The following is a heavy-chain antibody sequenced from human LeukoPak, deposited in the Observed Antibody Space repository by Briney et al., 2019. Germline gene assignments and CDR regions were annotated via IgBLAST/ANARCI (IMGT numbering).Heavy chain of an antibody. CDR3: ARDHDLTGTNAAREY. Sequence: ASVKVSCKASGGNFNTYAISWVRQAPGQGLEWMGGIIPIFGTGNYAQKFQGRVTITADKSTNTAYMELSSLKSEDTAVYYCARDHDLTGTNAAREYWRQGTLVYVSS. CDR1: GGNFNTYA. V-gene: IGHV1-69*06. CDR2: IIPIFGTG. J-gene: IGHJ1*01. D-gene: IGHD2/OR15-2a*01.